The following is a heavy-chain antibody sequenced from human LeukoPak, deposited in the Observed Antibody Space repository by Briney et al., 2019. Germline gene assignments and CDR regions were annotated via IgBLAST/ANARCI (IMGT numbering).Heavy chain of an antibody. J-gene: IGHJ4*02. CDR2: IKQDGSEK. CDR3: ARTVAWGYYFDY. Sequence: PGGSLRLSCAASRFTFSSYSMNWVRQAPGKGLEWVANIKQDGSEKYYVDSVKGRSTISRDNAKNSLYLQMNSLRAEDTAVYYCARTVAWGYYFDYWGQGTLVTVSS. D-gene: IGHD2-15*01. V-gene: IGHV3-7*01. CDR1: RFTFSSYS.